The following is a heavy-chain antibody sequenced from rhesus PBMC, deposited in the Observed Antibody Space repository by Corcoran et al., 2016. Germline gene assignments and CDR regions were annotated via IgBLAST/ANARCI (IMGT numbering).Heavy chain of an antibody. CDR1: GFTFSSYG. V-gene: IGHV3-54*02. Sequence: EVQLVESGGGLVQPGGSLRLSCAASGFTFSSYGMHWFRQSPGKGREWVEVISYHGIKKYFADSVKDRFTISRSNSKNSLSLQMNSLRAEDTAVYYCAVTAYYSGSDFDYWGQGVLVTVSS. J-gene: IGHJ4*01. D-gene: IGHD3-16*01. CDR3: AVTAYYSGSDFDY. CDR2: ISYHGIKK.